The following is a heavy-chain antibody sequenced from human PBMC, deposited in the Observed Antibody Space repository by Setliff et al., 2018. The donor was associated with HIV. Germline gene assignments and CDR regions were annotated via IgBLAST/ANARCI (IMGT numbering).Heavy chain of an antibody. D-gene: IGHD3-22*01. CDR3: ARGFSGDYLFTGYLDV. Sequence: SETLSLTCAVYGGSFSGFYWNWIRQAPGKGLEWIWEINQSRRTKYNPSLKSRVTISVDTSKNQFSLKLSSVTAAVTAFYYCARGFSGDYLFTGYLDVWGKGTTDTVSS. CDR1: GGSFSGFY. V-gene: IGHV4-34*01. J-gene: IGHJ6*03. CDR2: INQSRRT.